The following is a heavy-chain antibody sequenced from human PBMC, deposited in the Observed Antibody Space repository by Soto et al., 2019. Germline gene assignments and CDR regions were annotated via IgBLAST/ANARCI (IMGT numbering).Heavy chain of an antibody. Sequence: SETLSLTCTVSGGSVSSGSYYWSWIRQPPGKGLEWIGYIYYSGSTNYNPSLKSRVTISVDTSKNQFSLKLSSVTAADTAVYYCARDRLLELPLWFDPWGQGTLVTVS. CDR3: ARDRLLELPLWFDP. CDR1: GGSVSSGSYY. V-gene: IGHV4-61*01. D-gene: IGHD1-7*01. CDR2: IYYSGST. J-gene: IGHJ5*02.